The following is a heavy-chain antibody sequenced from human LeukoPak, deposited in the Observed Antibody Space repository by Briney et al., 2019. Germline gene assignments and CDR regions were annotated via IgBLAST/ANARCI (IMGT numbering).Heavy chain of an antibody. Sequence: GASVKVSCKASGYTFTSYDINWVRQATGQGLEWMGWMNPNSGNTGYAQKFQGRVTMTRNTSISTAYMELSSLRSEDTAVCYCARMLRNYDFWSGYYHNYGMDVWGQGTTVTVSS. J-gene: IGHJ6*02. V-gene: IGHV1-8*01. CDR2: MNPNSGNT. CDR1: GYTFTSYD. D-gene: IGHD3-3*01. CDR3: ARMLRNYDFWSGYYHNYGMDV.